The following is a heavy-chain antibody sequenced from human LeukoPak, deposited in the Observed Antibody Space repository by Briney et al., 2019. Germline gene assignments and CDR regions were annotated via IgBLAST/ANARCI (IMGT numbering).Heavy chain of an antibody. CDR1: GDTFGSDV. J-gene: IGHJ4*02. Sequence: SVKVSCKASGDTFGSDVISWVRQAPGQGLEWVGRIIPVLGRPSHAQKLQNRVTISADTSTSTAYMELSRLRSEDTAVNYCATGDRGTDFHFFDNWGQGTLVTVSS. CDR2: IIPVLGRP. D-gene: IGHD5-12*01. V-gene: IGHV1-69*04. CDR3: ATGDRGTDFHFFDN.